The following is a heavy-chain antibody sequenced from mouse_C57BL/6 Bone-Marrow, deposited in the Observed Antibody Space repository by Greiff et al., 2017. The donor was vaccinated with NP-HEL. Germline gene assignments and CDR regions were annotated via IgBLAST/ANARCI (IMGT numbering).Heavy chain of an antibody. D-gene: IGHD2-5*01. V-gene: IGHV1-18*01. Sequence: QQSGPELVKPGASVKIPCKASGYTFTDYNMDWVKQSHGKSLEWIGDINPNNGGTIYNQKFKGKATLTVDKSSSTAYMELRSLTSEDTAVYYCARRRAYYSNYVWFAYWGQGTLVTVSA. CDR1: GYTFTDYN. CDR2: INPNNGGT. J-gene: IGHJ3*01. CDR3: ARRRAYYSNYVWFAY.